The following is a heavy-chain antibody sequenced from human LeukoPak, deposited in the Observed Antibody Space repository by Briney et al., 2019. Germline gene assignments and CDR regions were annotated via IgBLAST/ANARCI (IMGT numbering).Heavy chain of an antibody. J-gene: IGHJ4*02. Sequence: GSLRLSCASSGLTFSRYVMGWVRQAPGKGLEWIGYIYYSGSTNYNPSLKSRVTISVDTSKNQFSLKLSSVTAADTAVYYCARAGGYSGYGQGLDYWGQGTLVTVSS. D-gene: IGHD5-12*01. CDR3: ARAGGYSGYGQGLDY. CDR2: IYYSGST. V-gene: IGHV4-59*01. CDR1: GLTFSRYV.